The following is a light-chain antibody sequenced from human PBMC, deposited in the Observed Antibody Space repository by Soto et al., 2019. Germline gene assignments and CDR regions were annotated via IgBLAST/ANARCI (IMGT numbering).Light chain of an antibody. CDR2: DVT. CDR1: SSDVGGYDY. J-gene: IGLJ3*02. CDR3: CSYAGAYTWM. Sequence: QSVLTQPRSVSGSPGQSVTISCTGTSSDVGGYDYVSWCQQHPGKAPKLLIYDVTRRPSGVPDRFSGSKSGNTASLTISGLQAEDEADHYCCSYAGAYTWMFGGGTKLTVL. V-gene: IGLV2-11*01.